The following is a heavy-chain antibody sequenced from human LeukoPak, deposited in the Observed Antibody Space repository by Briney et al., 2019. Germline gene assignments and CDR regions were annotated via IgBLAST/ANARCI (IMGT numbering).Heavy chain of an antibody. CDR3: ARDKGYSYGLTGMDV. V-gene: IGHV3-33*01. CDR2: IWYDGSNK. CDR1: GFTFSSYG. Sequence: GGSLRLSCAASGFTFSSYGMHWVRQAPGKGLEWVAIIWYDGSNKYYADSVKGRFTISRDNSKSTLYLQMNSLRAEDTAVYYCARDKGYSYGLTGMDVWGQGTTVTVSS. D-gene: IGHD5-18*01. J-gene: IGHJ6*02.